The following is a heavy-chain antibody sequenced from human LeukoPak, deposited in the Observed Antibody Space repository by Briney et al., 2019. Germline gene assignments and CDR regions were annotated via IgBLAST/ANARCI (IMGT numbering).Heavy chain of an antibody. CDR1: RFTFGNFA. CDR3: AKHPGRYGATPFER. J-gene: IGHJ4*02. V-gene: IGHV3-23*01. Sequence: GGSLRLSCAASRFTFGNFAMSGVRQAPGQGLEWISTVTASGRSLFYAASVRGRFTISRDNSNDTLFLPLHSLRAEDTAFYYCAKHPGRYGATPFERWGRGALVTVSS. CDR2: VTASGRSL. D-gene: IGHD4/OR15-4a*01.